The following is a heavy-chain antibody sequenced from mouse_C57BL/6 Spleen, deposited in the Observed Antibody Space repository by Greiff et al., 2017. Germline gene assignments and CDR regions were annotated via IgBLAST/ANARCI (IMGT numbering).Heavy chain of an antibody. CDR2: IDPSDSGT. D-gene: IGHD1-1*01. Sequence: VKLQQPGAELVRPGSSVKLSCKASGYTFTSYWMHWVKQRPIQGLEWIGNIDPSDSGTHYNQKFKDKATLTVDKSSSTAYMRLSSLTSKDSAVYYCARTEYYGSSGWFAYWGQGTLVTVSA. J-gene: IGHJ3*01. V-gene: IGHV1-52*01. CDR1: GYTFTSYW. CDR3: ARTEYYGSSGWFAY.